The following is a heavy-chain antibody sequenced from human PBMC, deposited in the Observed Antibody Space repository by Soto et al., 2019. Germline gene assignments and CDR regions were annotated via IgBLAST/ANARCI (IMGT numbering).Heavy chain of an antibody. CDR1: GFPFSHYA. D-gene: IGHD6-19*01. CDR2: ISGSGNDA. J-gene: IGHJ4*02. V-gene: IGHV3-23*01. Sequence: VQVLESGGGLVQPGGSLRRSCAASGFPFSHYAMSWVRRAPGKWLEWVSAISGSGNDASYAESVRGRFTISRDKSRDTLYLQMNSLRANDTAIYYCWKETRGSGWFVCDYWGQGELVTVSS. CDR3: WKETRGSGWFVCDY.